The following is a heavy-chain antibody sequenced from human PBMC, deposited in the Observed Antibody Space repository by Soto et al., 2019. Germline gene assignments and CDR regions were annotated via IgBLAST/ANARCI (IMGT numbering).Heavy chain of an antibody. CDR1: GGTFSNYA. V-gene: IGHV1-69*01. CDR2: ITPLFGTA. D-gene: IGHD3-9*01. CDR3: ARGSSYDILTGYSY. J-gene: IGHJ4*02. Sequence: QVQLVQSGAEVKKPGSSVKVSCKASGGTFSNYAISWVRQAPGQGLEWMGGITPLFGTASYAQRFQGRVTITADEFTSTAYMELRSLRSEDTAIYYCARGSSYDILTGYSYWGQGTLVTVSS.